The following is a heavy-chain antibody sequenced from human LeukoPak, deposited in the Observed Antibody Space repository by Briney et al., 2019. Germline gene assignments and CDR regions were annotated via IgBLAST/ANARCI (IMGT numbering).Heavy chain of an antibody. V-gene: IGHV3-23*01. Sequence: GGSLRHSCAASGFTFDSYAMSWVRQAPGKGLEWVSAISGSGGSTYYADSVKGRFTISRDNSKNTLSLQMNSLRADDTAVYYCAKCRNYGDYVDYWGQGTLVTVSS. CDR2: ISGSGGST. CDR1: GFTFDSYA. J-gene: IGHJ4*02. D-gene: IGHD4-17*01. CDR3: AKCRNYGDYVDY.